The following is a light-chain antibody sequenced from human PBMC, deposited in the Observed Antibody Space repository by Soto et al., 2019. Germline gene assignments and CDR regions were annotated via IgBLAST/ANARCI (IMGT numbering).Light chain of an antibody. Sequence: QSALPQPASVSGSPGQSITISCTGTSSEVRGSDYVSWYQLHPGKAPKLLVFEVSNRPSGVSYRFAGYKSGNTASLTFSGLQPEDEADYFCSSYSISTADLFGLGTKLTVL. CDR2: EVS. CDR3: SSYSISTADL. V-gene: IGLV2-14*01. J-gene: IGLJ1*01. CDR1: SSEVRGSDY.